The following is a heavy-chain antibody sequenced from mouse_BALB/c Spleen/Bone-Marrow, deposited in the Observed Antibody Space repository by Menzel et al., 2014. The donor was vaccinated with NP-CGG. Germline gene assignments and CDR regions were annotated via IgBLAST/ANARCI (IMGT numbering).Heavy chain of an antibody. CDR1: GDSITSGY. J-gene: IGHJ4*01. CDR2: ISYSGST. D-gene: IGHD2-2*01. Sequence: EVKLVESGPSLVKPPQTLSLPCSVTGDSITSGYWNWIRKFPGNKLEYMGYISYSGSTYYNPSLKSRISITRDTSKNXCYLQLKSVTTEDTATYYCARFGYDYALDYWGQGTSVTVSS. V-gene: IGHV3-8*02. CDR3: ARFGYDYALDY.